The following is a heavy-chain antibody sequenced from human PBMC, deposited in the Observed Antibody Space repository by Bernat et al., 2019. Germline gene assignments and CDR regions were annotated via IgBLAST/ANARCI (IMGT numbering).Heavy chain of an antibody. CDR1: CGSISSYY. Sequence: QVQLQESGPGLVKPSETLSLTCTVSCGSISSYYWSWIRQPPGKGLEWIGYIYYSGSTNYNPSLKSRVTISVDTSKNQFSLKLSSVTAADTAVYYCARLSGYAFDPWGQGTLVTVSS. CDR3: ARLSGYAFDP. D-gene: IGHD5-12*01. V-gene: IGHV4-59*08. J-gene: IGHJ5*02. CDR2: IYYSGST.